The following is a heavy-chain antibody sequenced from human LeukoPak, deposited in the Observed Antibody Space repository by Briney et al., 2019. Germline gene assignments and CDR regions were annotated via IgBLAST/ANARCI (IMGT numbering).Heavy chain of an antibody. CDR2: INGNSGDT. J-gene: IGHJ1*01. V-gene: IGHV1-2*02. D-gene: IGHD6-19*01. CDR1: GYTFTGYY. CDR3: VRVAVTGIAYFQY. Sequence: ASVKVSCKAPGYTFTGYYLHWMRQAPGQGLEWMGWINGNSGDTNYAQKFQGRVTMTRDTSISTAYMDLIRLTSDDTAVYYCVRVAVTGIAYFQYWGQGTLVTVPS.